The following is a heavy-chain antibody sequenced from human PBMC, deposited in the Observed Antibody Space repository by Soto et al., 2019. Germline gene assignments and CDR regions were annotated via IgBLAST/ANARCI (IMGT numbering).Heavy chain of an antibody. D-gene: IGHD6-13*01. V-gene: IGHV1-58*01. Sequence: ASVKVSCKASGFTFTSSAVQWVRQARGQRLEWIGWIVVGSGNTNYAQKFQERVTITRDMSTSTAYMGLSSLRSEDTAVYYCAAPDRYSSSWYQKAYYYGMDVWGQGTTVTVSS. CDR2: IVVGSGNT. CDR1: GFTFTSSA. J-gene: IGHJ6*02. CDR3: AAPDRYSSSWYQKAYYYGMDV.